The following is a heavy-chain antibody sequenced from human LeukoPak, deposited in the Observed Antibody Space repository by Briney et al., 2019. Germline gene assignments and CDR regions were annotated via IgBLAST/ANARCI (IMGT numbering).Heavy chain of an antibody. CDR3: ARSRSKIVVVPAANSGSWFDP. CDR1: GYTFTSYY. D-gene: IGHD2-2*01. J-gene: IGHJ5*02. Sequence: WASVKVSCKASGYTFTSYYMHWVRQAPGQGLEWMGIINPSGGSTSYAQKFQGRVTMTRDTSTSTVYMELSSLRSDDTAVYYCARSRSKIVVVPAANSGSWFDPWGQGTLVTVSS. CDR2: INPSGGST. V-gene: IGHV1-46*01.